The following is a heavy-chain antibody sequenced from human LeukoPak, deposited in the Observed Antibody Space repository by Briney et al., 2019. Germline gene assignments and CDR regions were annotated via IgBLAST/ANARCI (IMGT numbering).Heavy chain of an antibody. Sequence: SGGSLRLSCAASGFTFNTYSMNWVRQAPGKGLEWVSSISDNSNYIYYSDSVEGRFTISRDNAKNSLYLQMNSLRAEDTAVYYCARGANYGSGSYLNYWGQGTLVTVSS. CDR2: ISDNSNYI. D-gene: IGHD3-10*01. CDR3: ARGANYGSGSYLNY. V-gene: IGHV3-21*01. CDR1: GFTFNTYS. J-gene: IGHJ4*02.